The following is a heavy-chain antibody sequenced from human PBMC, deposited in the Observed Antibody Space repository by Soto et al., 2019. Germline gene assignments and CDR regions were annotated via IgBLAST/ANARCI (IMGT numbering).Heavy chain of an antibody. Sequence: ASGKASCNVSGYTVPERSMHWVRQAPGKGLEWMGGFDPEDGETIYAQKFQGRVTMTEDKSTDTAYVELISLISEDTAVYYCGGGGIAAAGAGIWFDPWGQGTLVTVSS. CDR1: GYTVPERS. CDR3: GGGGIAAAGAGIWFDP. J-gene: IGHJ5*02. V-gene: IGHV1-24*01. D-gene: IGHD6-13*01. CDR2: FDPEDGET.